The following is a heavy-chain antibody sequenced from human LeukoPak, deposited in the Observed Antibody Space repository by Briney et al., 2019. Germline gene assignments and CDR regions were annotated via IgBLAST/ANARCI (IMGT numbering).Heavy chain of an antibody. J-gene: IGHJ5*02. CDR2: IIPIFGTA. Sequence: GASVKVSCKASGGTFSSYAISWVRQAPGQGLEWMGGIIPIFGTANYAQKFQGRVTITADESTSTAYMELSSLRSEDTAVYYCARDEMRFPPLWLTDIVVVPAAYGSWFDPWGQGTLVTVSS. CDR1: GGTFSSYA. CDR3: ARDEMRFPPLWLTDIVVVPAAYGSWFDP. V-gene: IGHV1-69*13. D-gene: IGHD2-2*01.